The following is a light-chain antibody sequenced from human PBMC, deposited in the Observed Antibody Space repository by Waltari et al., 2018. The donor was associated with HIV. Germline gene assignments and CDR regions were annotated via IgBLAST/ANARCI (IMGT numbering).Light chain of an antibody. V-gene: IGKV3D-15*01. CDR1: QRVRSN. CDR2: DSS. Sequence: EIAMTQSPVTLSVSPGERATLSCRASQRVRSNLAWYQQKPGQTPRLLIYDSSTRAPGIPARFSGIGSGTEFTLTISSLQSEDFAVYYCHQYDDWLRGSFGPGTKVEIK. CDR3: HQYDDWLRGS. J-gene: IGKJ2*04.